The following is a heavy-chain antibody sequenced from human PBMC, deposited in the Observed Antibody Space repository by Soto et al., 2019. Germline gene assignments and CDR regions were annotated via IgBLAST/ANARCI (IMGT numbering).Heavy chain of an antibody. CDR3: ARGVYDYVWGITQTDY. J-gene: IGHJ4*02. CDR2: INHSGST. D-gene: IGHD3-16*01. V-gene: IGHV4-34*01. Sequence: WTWIRQSPGKGLEWLGEINHSGSTTYNPSLKSRVTISVDTSKNQFSLALSSVTADDTAVYYCARGVYDYVWGITQTDYWGRGTLVTVSS.